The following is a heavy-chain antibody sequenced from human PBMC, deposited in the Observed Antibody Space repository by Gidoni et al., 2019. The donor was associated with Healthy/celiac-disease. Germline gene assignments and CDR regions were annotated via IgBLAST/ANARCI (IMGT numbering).Heavy chain of an antibody. Sequence: EVQLVESGGGLVQQGRSLRPSCTASGFTFGDYAMSWVRQAPGKGLEWVGFIRSKAYGGTTEDAASVKGRFTISRDDSKSIAYLQMNSLKTEDTAVYYCTRDCSGGSCYSRYWGQGTLVTVSS. CDR3: TRDCSGGSCYSRY. D-gene: IGHD2-15*01. J-gene: IGHJ4*02. CDR2: IRSKAYGGTT. CDR1: GFTFGDYA. V-gene: IGHV3-49*04.